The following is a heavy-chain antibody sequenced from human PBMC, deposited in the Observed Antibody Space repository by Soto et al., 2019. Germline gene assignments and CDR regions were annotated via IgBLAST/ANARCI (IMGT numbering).Heavy chain of an antibody. Sequence: QVQLQESGPGLVKPSETLSLTCTVSGGSISSYYWSWIRQPPGKGLEWIGYIYYSGRTNYNPSLKSRVTISVDTSKNQFSLKLSSVTAADTAVYYCARTTPCLNTAMVNGDFDYWGQGTLVTVSS. CDR1: GGSISSYY. J-gene: IGHJ4*02. CDR3: ARTTPCLNTAMVNGDFDY. V-gene: IGHV4-59*01. CDR2: IYYSGRT. D-gene: IGHD5-18*01.